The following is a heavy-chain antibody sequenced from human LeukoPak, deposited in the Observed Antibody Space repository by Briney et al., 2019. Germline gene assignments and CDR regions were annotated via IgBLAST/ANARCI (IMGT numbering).Heavy chain of an antibody. V-gene: IGHV3-21*01. D-gene: IGHD1-1*01. CDR3: ARVSPSYNSYYFDY. CDR1: GFTFSSYS. CDR2: ISSSSSYI. Sequence: GGSLRLSCAASGFTFSSYSMNWVRQAPGKGLEWVSSISSSSSYIYYADSVKGRFTISRDNAKNSLYLQMNSLRAEDTAVYYCARVSPSYNSYYFDYWGQGTLVTVSS. J-gene: IGHJ4*02.